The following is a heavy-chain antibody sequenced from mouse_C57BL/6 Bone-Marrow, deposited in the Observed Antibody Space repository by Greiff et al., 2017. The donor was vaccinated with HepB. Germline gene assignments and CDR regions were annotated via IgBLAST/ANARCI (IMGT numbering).Heavy chain of an antibody. CDR3: ARRGIYYGNYYFDY. D-gene: IGHD2-1*01. Sequence: QVHVKQPGAELVRPGTSVKLSCKASGYTFTSYWMHWVKQRPGQGLEWIGVIDPSDSYTNYNQKFKGKATLTVDTSSSTAYMQLSSLTSEDSAVYYCARRGIYYGNYYFDYWGQGTTLTVSS. J-gene: IGHJ2*01. V-gene: IGHV1-59*01. CDR1: GYTFTSYW. CDR2: IDPSDSYT.